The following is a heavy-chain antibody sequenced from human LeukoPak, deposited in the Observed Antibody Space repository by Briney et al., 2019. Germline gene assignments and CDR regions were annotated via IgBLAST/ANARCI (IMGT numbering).Heavy chain of an antibody. D-gene: IGHD4-11*01. V-gene: IGHV4-61*05. J-gene: IGHJ4*02. CDR3: ARGTAHDYSNWLWNY. CDR2: IYYSGST. CDR1: GGSISSTSYY. Sequence: SETLSLTCTVSGGSISSTSYYWGWIRQPPGKGLEWIGYIYYSGSTNYNPSLKSRVTISVDTSKNQFSLKLSSVTAADTAVYYCARGTAHDYSNWLWNYWGQGTLVTVSS.